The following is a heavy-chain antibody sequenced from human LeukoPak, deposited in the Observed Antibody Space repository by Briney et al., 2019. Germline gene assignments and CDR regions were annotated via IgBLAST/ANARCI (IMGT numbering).Heavy chain of an antibody. Sequence: GESLRISCKGSGYSFTSYWISWVRQMPGKGLEWMGRIDPSDSYTNYSPSFQGHVTISADKSISTAYPQWSSLKASDTAMYYCARRSGVVAATRGGYYFDYWGQGTMVSVSS. CDR3: ARRSGVVAATRGGYYFDY. J-gene: IGHJ4*02. D-gene: IGHD2-15*01. V-gene: IGHV5-10-1*01. CDR2: IDPSDSYT. CDR1: GYSFTSYW.